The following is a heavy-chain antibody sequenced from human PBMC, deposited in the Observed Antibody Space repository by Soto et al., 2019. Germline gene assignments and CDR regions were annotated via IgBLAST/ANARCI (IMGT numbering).Heavy chain of an antibody. CDR3: ASQGREATGTTFRPYYYYGMDV. V-gene: IGHV1-69*01. Sequence: QVQLVQSGAEVKKPGSSVKVSCKASGGTFSSYAISWVRHAPGQGLEWMGGIIPIFGTANYAQKFQGRVTITADESTSTAYMELSSLRSEDTAVYYCASQGREATGTTFRPYYYYGMDVWGQGTTVTVSS. CDR2: IIPIFGTA. CDR1: GGTFSSYA. D-gene: IGHD4-17*01. J-gene: IGHJ6*02.